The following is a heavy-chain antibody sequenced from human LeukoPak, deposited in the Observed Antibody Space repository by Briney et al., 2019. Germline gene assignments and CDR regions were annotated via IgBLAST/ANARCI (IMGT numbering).Heavy chain of an antibody. CDR3: ARVGYSGYDLDS. D-gene: IGHD5-12*01. CDR2: IYYSGST. CDR1: GGSISSHY. Sequence: SETLSLTCTVSGGSISSHYWSWIRQPPGKGLEWIGYIYYSGSTNYNPSLKSRVTISVDTSKNQFSLKLSSVTAADTAVYYCARVGYSGYDLDSWGQGTLVTVSS. V-gene: IGHV4-59*11. J-gene: IGHJ4*02.